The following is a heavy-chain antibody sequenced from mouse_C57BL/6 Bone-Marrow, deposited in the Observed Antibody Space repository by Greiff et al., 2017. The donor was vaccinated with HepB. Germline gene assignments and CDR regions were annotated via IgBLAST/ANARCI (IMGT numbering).Heavy chain of an antibody. CDR2: IRSKSNNYAT. V-gene: IGHV10-1*01. CDR1: GFSFNTYA. CDR3: VGDTTVVATNWYFDV. D-gene: IGHD1-1*01. Sequence: DVHLVESGGGLVQPKGSLKLSCAASGFSFNTYAMNWVRQAPGKGLEWVARIRSKSNNYATYYADSVKDRFTISRDDSESMLYLQMNNLKTEDTAMYYCVGDTTVVATNWYFDVWGTGTTVTVSS. J-gene: IGHJ1*03.